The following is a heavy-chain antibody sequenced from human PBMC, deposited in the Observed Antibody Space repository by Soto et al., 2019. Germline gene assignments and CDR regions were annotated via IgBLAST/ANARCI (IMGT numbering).Heavy chain of an antibody. D-gene: IGHD3-16*01. CDR1: GGSISSGGYY. CDR2: IYYSGST. V-gene: IGHV4-31*03. Sequence: SETLSLTCTVSGGSISSGGYYWSWIRQHPGKGLEWIGYIYYSGSTYYNTSLKSRVTISVDTPKNQFSLKLSSVTAADTAVYYCAGGRTYTIFDHWGQGTLVTVSS. J-gene: IGHJ4*02. CDR3: AGGRTYTIFDH.